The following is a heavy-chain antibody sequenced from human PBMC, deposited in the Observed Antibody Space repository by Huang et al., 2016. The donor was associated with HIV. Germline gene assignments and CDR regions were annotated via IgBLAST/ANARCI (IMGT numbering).Heavy chain of an antibody. Sequence: QVRLVQSGAEVKKPGSSVKVSCKASGGTFSNYAISWVRQAPGQGLAWMGGIIPLFGTTHNGQKFKVRVTIVADESTSTAYMELSSLRSEDTAIYYCARDRGYYGSGSYTLWGQGTLVTVSS. J-gene: IGHJ4*02. V-gene: IGHV1-69*13. CDR3: ARDRGYYGSGSYTL. CDR2: IIPLFGTT. D-gene: IGHD3-10*01. CDR1: GGTFSNYA.